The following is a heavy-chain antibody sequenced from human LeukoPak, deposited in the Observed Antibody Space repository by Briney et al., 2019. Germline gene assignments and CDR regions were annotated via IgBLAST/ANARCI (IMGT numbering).Heavy chain of an antibody. Sequence: SETLSLTCTVSGGSISSYYWSWIRQPPGKGLEWIGYIYYSGSTNYNPSLKSRVTISVDTSKNQFSLKLSSATAADTAVYYCARHGGRPLIDAFDIWGQGTMVTVSS. V-gene: IGHV4-59*08. CDR1: GGSISSYY. J-gene: IGHJ3*02. D-gene: IGHD4-23*01. CDR2: IYYSGST. CDR3: ARHGGRPLIDAFDI.